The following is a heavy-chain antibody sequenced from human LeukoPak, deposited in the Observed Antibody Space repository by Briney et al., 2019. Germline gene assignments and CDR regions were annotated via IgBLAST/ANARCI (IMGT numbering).Heavy chain of an antibody. V-gene: IGHV4-59*12. D-gene: IGHD3-16*01. CDR2: IYYSGST. CDR1: GGSISSYY. CDR3: ARRAKMITFGGAPTYYFDY. Sequence: PSETLSLTCTVSGGSISSYYWSWIRQPPGKGLEWIGYIYYSGSTNYNPSLKSRVTISVATSKNQCSLKLSSVTAADTAVYYCARRAKMITFGGAPTYYFDYWGQGTLVTVSS. J-gene: IGHJ4*02.